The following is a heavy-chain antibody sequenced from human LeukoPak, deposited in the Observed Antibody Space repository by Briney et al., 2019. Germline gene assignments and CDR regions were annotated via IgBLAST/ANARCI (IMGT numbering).Heavy chain of an antibody. J-gene: IGHJ4*02. D-gene: IGHD3-22*01. Sequence: PGGSLRLSCAASGFTFSSHGMNWVRQAPGKGLEWVSGIIPSGHTTYYADSVRGRFTISRDNSRNTLYLQMNSLRGEDTAVYYCARDPRGPTGYDHSGRDSFDYWGQGTLVTVSS. CDR1: GFTFSSHG. CDR3: ARDPRGPTGYDHSGRDSFDY. V-gene: IGHV3-23*01. CDR2: IIPSGHTT.